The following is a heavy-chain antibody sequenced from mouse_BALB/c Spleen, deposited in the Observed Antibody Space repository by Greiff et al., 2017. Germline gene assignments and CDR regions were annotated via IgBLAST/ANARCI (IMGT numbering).Heavy chain of an antibody. CDR1: GFTFSDYY. Sequence: EVQLVESGGGLVKPGGSLKLSCAASGFTFSDYYMYWVRQTPEKRLEWVATISDGGSYTYYPDSVKGRFTISRDNAKNNLYLQMSSLKSEDTAMYYCARRERYGPMDDWGQGTSVTVSS. CDR3: ARRERYGPMDD. CDR2: ISDGGSYT. J-gene: IGHJ4*01. D-gene: IGHD2-14*01. V-gene: IGHV5-4*02.